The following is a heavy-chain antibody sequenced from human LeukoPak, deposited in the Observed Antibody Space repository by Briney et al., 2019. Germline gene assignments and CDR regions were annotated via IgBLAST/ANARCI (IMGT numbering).Heavy chain of an antibody. Sequence: GGSLRLSCAASGFTFSSYAMSWVRQAPGRGLEWVSAISASGGSTYYVDSVKGRFTISRDNSKNTVCLQMNSLRAEDTAVYYCAKDRPPNWGYYFDYWGQGTLVTVSS. D-gene: IGHD7-27*01. CDR2: ISASGGST. CDR1: GFTFSSYA. V-gene: IGHV3-23*01. CDR3: AKDRPPNWGYYFDY. J-gene: IGHJ4*02.